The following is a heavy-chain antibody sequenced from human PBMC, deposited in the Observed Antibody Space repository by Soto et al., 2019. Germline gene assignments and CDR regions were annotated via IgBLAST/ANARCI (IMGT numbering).Heavy chain of an antibody. CDR2: IYYSGAT. D-gene: IGHD2-8*01. Sequence: QVQLQESGPGLVKPSQTLSHTCTVSGGSISSGAYYWSWIRQHPGKGLEWIGFIYYSGATYYNPSLKSRLTISIDTSKNQFSLKLTSVTAADTAVYYCATVGYDPRSFDYWGQGTLVTVSS. CDR1: GGSISSGAYY. J-gene: IGHJ4*02. V-gene: IGHV4-31*03. CDR3: ATVGYDPRSFDY.